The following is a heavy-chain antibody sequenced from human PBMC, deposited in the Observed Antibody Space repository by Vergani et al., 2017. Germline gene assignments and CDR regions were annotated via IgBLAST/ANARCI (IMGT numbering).Heavy chain of an antibody. D-gene: IGHD3-22*01. CDR2: TWYDGNNK. V-gene: IGHV3-33*01. CDR3: ARGVRLLYYRFDP. CDR1: GFTFNQYG. J-gene: IGHJ5*01. Sequence: QVQLVESGGGVVQPGRSLRLSCAASGFTFNQYGMHWVRQAPGKGLEWVAVTWYDGNNKQYADSVKGRFTISRDNSKSTMYLQMNSLRDEDTGVYYCARGVRLLYYRFDPLGQGTLVTVSS.